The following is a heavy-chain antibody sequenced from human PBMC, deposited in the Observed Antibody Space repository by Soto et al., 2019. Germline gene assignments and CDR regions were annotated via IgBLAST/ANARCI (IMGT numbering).Heavy chain of an antibody. CDR1: GATFSSYA. J-gene: IGHJ4*02. Sequence: QVQLVQSGAEVRQPASSVKVSCKTSGATFSSYAITWVRQAPGQGLEWMGGIVPTVDTSTYAQKFQGRVTITADKCTNTGYMELSSLRSDDTAVYYCVRVVAIPGYPDNWGQGTLVTVSS. CDR3: VRVVAIPGYPDN. D-gene: IGHD5-12*01. CDR2: IVPTVDTS. V-gene: IGHV1-69*14.